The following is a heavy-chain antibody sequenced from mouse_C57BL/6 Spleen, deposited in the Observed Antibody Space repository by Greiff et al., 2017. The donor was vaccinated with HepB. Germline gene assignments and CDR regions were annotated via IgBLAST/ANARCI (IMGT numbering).Heavy chain of an antibody. V-gene: IGHV5-17*01. D-gene: IGHD2-5*01. CDR3: ARPYYSNYWYFDV. CDR1: GFTFSDYG. J-gene: IGHJ1*03. CDR2: ISSGSSTI. Sequence: EVMLVESGGGLVKPGGSLKLSCAASGFTFSDYGMHWVRQAPEKGLEWVAYISSGSSTIYYADTVKGRFTISRDNAKNTLFLQMTSLRSEDTAMYYCARPYYSNYWYFDVWGTGTTVTVSS.